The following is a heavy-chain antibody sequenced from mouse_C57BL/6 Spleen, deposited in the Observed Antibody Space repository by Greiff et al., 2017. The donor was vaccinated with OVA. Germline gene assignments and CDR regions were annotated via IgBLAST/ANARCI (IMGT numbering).Heavy chain of an antibody. V-gene: IGHV5-6*02. CDR1: GFTFSSYG. Sequence: DVKLVESGGDLVKPGGSLKLSCAASGFTFSSYGLSWVRQTPDKRLEWVATISSGGSYTYYPDSVKGRFTISRDNAKNTLYLQMSSLKSEDTAMYYCARHEDYGSSYRAMDYWGQGTSVTVSS. D-gene: IGHD1-1*01. J-gene: IGHJ4*01. CDR3: ARHEDYGSSYRAMDY. CDR2: ISSGGSYT.